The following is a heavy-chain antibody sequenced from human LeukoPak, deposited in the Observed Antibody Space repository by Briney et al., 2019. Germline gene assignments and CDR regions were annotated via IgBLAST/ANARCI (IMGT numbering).Heavy chain of an antibody. D-gene: IGHD6-19*01. CDR2: ISGTGGNT. J-gene: IGHJ3*02. CDR3: AKVRGGSGWEDDAFDI. Sequence: PGGTLRLSCAASGFTFSSYAMTWVRQAPGKGLEWVSVISGTGGNTYYADSVKGRFTISRDNSKNTLYLQMNSLRAEDTAVYYCAKVRGGSGWEDDAFDIWGQGTMVTVSS. CDR1: GFTFSSYA. V-gene: IGHV3-23*01.